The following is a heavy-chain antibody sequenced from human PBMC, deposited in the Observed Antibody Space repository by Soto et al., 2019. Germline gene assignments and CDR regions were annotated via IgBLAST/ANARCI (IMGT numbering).Heavy chain of an antibody. D-gene: IGHD5-12*01. Sequence: ASVKVSCKASGYTFTGYYIQWVRQAPGQGLEWMGWINPNSGGTNYAQKFQGWVTMTRDTSISTAYMELSRLRSDDTAVYYCARGTPITYWYFDLWGRGTLVTVSS. V-gene: IGHV1-2*04. CDR1: GYTFTGYY. CDR3: ARGTPITYWYFDL. CDR2: INPNSGGT. J-gene: IGHJ2*01.